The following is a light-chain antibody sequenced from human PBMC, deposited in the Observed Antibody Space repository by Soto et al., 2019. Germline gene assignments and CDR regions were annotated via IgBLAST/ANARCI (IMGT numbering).Light chain of an antibody. V-gene: IGLV1-44*01. CDR1: SSNIGSNS. CDR3: AACDNRLNGHV. CDR2: STT. J-gene: IGLJ1*01. Sequence: QSVLTQPPSTSATPGQRGTISCSGSSSNIGSNSLNWFQHLPGTAPKLLISSTTDRPSGVPDRFSGSKSGTSASLAISGLHSDAEADYYCAACDNRLNGHVFGTGTKLTVL.